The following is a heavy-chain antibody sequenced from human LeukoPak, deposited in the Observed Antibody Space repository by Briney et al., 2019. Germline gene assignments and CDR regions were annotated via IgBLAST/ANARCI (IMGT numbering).Heavy chain of an antibody. Sequence: PSETLSLTCTVSGYPISSGYFWGWIRQPPGKGLEFIASIFHSGYTYYDASLKSRVTISVDTPKNQFTLRLGSVTAADTAVYYCARETEKQWQYWGHGTMVTVSS. CDR1: GYPISSGYF. J-gene: IGHJ3*01. D-gene: IGHD6-19*01. CDR2: IFHSGYT. V-gene: IGHV4-38-2*02. CDR3: ARETEKQWQY.